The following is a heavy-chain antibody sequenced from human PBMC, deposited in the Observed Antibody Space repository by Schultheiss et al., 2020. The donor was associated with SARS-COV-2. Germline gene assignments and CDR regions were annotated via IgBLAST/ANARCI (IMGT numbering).Heavy chain of an antibody. CDR1: GGSISSYY. J-gene: IGHJ1*01. V-gene: IGHV4-4*07. CDR2: FFTSGST. D-gene: IGHD5-18*01. Sequence: SETLSLTCTVSGGSISSYYWSWIRQPAGKGLEWIGRFFTSGSTDYIPSLKSRLTISVDTSKNQFSLKLSSVTAADTAVYYCARSLGYRSAEYFQHWGQGTLVTVSS. CDR3: ARSLGYRSAEYFQH.